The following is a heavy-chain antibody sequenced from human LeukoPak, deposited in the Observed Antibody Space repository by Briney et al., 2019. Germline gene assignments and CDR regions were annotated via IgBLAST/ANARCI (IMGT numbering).Heavy chain of an antibody. V-gene: IGHV3-30*02. CDR1: GFTFSSYG. CDR2: IRYDGSNK. CDR3: AKDSHCSSTSCYDYYYYYMDV. D-gene: IGHD2-2*01. Sequence: GGSLRLSCAASGFTFSSYGMHWVRQAPGMGLEWVAFIRYDGSNKYYADSVKGRFTISRDNSKNTLYLQINSLRAEDTAVYYCAKDSHCSSTSCYDYYYYYMDVWGKGTTVTVSS. J-gene: IGHJ6*03.